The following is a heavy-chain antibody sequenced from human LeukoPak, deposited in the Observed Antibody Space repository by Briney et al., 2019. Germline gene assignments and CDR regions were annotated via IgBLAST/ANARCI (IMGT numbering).Heavy chain of an antibody. J-gene: IGHJ4*02. CDR3: ARHARRWLQEAYFDY. CDR1: GGSISSYY. CDR2: IYYSGST. V-gene: IGHV4-59*08. D-gene: IGHD5-24*01. Sequence: PSETLSLTCTVSGGSISSYYWSWIRQPPGKGLEWIGYIYYSGSTNYNPSLKSRVTISVDTSKNQFSLKLSSVAAADTAVYYCARHARRWLQEAYFDYWGQGTLVTVSS.